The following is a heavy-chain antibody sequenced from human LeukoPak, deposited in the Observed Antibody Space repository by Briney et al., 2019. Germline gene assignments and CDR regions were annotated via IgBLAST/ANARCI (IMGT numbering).Heavy chain of an antibody. D-gene: IGHD3-10*01. CDR1: GGSFSGYY. J-gene: IGHJ5*02. CDR2: INHSGST. Sequence: PSETLSLTCAVYGGSFSGYYWSWIRQPPGKGLECIGEINHSGSTNYNPSLKSRVTISVDTSKNQFSLKLSSVTAADTAVYYCARHGGPSYTMVRGRNWFDPWGQRTLVTVSS. CDR3: ARHGGPSYTMVRGRNWFDP. V-gene: IGHV4-34*01.